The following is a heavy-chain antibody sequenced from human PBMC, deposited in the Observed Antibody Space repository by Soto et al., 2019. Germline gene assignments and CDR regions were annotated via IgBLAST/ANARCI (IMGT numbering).Heavy chain of an antibody. V-gene: IGHV3-48*02. CDR3: ARDPPNFYYYGMDV. CDR1: GFTLSSYS. Sequence: GGSLRLSCAASGFTLSSYSMTWVRQAPGKGLEWLSYISRSSSTINYADSVKGRFTISRDNAKNSVYLELNSLRDEDTAVYYCARDPPNFYYYGMDVWGQGTTVTVS. J-gene: IGHJ6*02. CDR2: ISRSSSTI.